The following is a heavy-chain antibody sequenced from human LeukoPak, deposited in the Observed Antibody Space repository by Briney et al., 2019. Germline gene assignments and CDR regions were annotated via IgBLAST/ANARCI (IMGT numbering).Heavy chain of an antibody. CDR3: ARGGDNIAARPGYFQH. V-gene: IGHV4-59*08. CDR2: IYYSGST. Sequence: SETLSLTCTVSGGSISSYYWSWIRQPPGKGLEWIGYIYYSGSTNYNPSLKSRVTISVDTSKNQFSLKLSSVTAADTAVYYCARGGDNIAARPGYFQHWGQGTLVTVSS. D-gene: IGHD6-6*01. CDR1: GGSISSYY. J-gene: IGHJ1*01.